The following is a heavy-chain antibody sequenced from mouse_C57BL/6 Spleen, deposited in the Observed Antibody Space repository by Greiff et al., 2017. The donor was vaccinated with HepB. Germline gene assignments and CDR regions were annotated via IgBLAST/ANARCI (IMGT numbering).Heavy chain of an antibody. Sequence: VQLQQSGAELVRPGSSVKLSCKASGYTFTSYWMDWVKQRPGQGLEWIGNIYPSDSETHYNQKFKDKATLTVDKSSSTAYMQLSSLTAEDSAVYYCARADYDVGYYAMDYWGQGTSVTVSS. D-gene: IGHD2-4*01. CDR2: IYPSDSET. V-gene: IGHV1-61*01. J-gene: IGHJ4*01. CDR1: GYTFTSYW. CDR3: ARADYDVGYYAMDY.